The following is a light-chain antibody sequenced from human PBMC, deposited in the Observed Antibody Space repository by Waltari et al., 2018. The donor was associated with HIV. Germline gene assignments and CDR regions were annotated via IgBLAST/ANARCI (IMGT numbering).Light chain of an antibody. J-gene: IGLJ3*02. CDR3: QSYDSGLRGWV. Sequence: QSVLTQSPSVSGAPGQRVTISCTGTSSNIGAGFDVPWYQHLPGTAPKLLIFGDNHRPSGVPNRFSGSMSGTSASLAITWLQADDEAYYYCQSYDSGLRGWVFGGGTKLTVL. CDR2: GDN. CDR1: SSNIGAGFD. V-gene: IGLV1-40*01.